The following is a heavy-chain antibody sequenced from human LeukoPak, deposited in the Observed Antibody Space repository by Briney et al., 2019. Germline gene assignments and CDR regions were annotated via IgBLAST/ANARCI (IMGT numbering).Heavy chain of an antibody. D-gene: IGHD6-19*01. CDR2: INPSDSYT. CDR3: ARGGWLDDY. CDR1: GYSFTNYW. Sequence: GESLKISCKGSGYSFTNYWISWVRQMPGKGLGWMGRINPSDSYTNYNPSFQGHVTFSVDKSIATAYLQWTTLKASDTAIYYCARGGWLDDYWGQGTLVTVSS. J-gene: IGHJ4*02. V-gene: IGHV5-10-1*01.